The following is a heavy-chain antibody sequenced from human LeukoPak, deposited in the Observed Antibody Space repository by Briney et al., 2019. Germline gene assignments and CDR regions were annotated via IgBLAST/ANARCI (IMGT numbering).Heavy chain of an antibody. D-gene: IGHD2-21*02. CDR2: ISYDGSNK. Sequence: PGRSLRLSCAASGFTFSSYAMHWVRQAPGKWLEWVAVISYDGSNKYYADSVKGRFTISRDNSKNTLYLQMNSLRAEDTAVYYCARVAYCAGDCHHMDSWGQGTLVTVSS. CDR3: ARVAYCAGDCHHMDS. CDR1: GFTFSSYA. V-gene: IGHV3-30*04. J-gene: IGHJ4*02.